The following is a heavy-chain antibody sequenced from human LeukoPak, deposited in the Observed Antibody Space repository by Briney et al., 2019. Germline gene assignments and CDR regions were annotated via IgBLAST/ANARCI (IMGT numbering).Heavy chain of an antibody. J-gene: IGHJ4*02. CDR1: SDSISTHS. Sequence: PSETLSLTCSVSSDSISTHSWSWIRQPAGKRLEWIGHISPSGNTNYNPSLKSRVTMSVDTSKNHFSLKLSSVTAADTAVYYCARGSDYYFDYWGQGTLVTVSS. CDR2: ISPSGNT. CDR3: ARGSDYYFDY. D-gene: IGHD2-21*02. V-gene: IGHV4-4*07.